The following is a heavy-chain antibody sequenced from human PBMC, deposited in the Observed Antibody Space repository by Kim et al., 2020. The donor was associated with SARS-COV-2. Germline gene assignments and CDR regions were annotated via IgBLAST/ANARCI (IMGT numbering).Heavy chain of an antibody. CDR3: ARTYSGYLRFDP. V-gene: IGHV4-59*13. J-gene: IGHJ5*02. CDR1: GGSISSYY. D-gene: IGHD5-12*01. CDR2: IYYSGST. Sequence: SETLSLTCTVSGGSISSYYWSWIRQPPGKGLEWIGYIYYSGSTNYNPSLKSRVTISVDTSKNQFSLKLSSVTAADTAVYYCARTYSGYLRFDPWGQGTLVTVSS.